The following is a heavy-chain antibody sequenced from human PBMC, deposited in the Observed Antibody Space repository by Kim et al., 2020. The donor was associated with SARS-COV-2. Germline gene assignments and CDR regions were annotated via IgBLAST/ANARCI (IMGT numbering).Heavy chain of an antibody. CDR3: ARDRTVLRYFDWFYYGMDV. Sequence: SETLSLTCTVSGGSISSYYWSWIRQPAGKGLEWIGRIYTSGSTNYNPSLKSRVTMSVDTSKNQFSLKLSSVTAADTAVYYCARDRTVLRYFDWFYYGMDVWGQGTTVTVSS. D-gene: IGHD3-9*01. CDR1: GGSISSYY. J-gene: IGHJ6*02. V-gene: IGHV4-4*07. CDR2: IYTSGST.